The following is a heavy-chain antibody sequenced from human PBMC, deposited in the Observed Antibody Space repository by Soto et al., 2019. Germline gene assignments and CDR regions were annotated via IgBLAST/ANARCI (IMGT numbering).Heavy chain of an antibody. CDR2: IYYSGST. CDR1: GGSISSGGYY. CDR3: ARTLDYGHMDV. J-gene: IGHJ6*03. D-gene: IGHD3-16*01. Sequence: SETLSLTCTVSGGSISSGGYYWSRIRQHPGKGLEWIGYIYYSGSTYYNPSLKSRVTISVDTSKNQFSLKLTSVTAADTAVYYCARTLDYGHMDVWGKGTTVTVSS. V-gene: IGHV4-31*03.